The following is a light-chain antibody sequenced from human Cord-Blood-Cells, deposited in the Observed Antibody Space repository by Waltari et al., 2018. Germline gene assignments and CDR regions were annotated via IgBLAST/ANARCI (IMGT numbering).Light chain of an antibody. Sequence: QSVLTQPASVSGAPGQRVTISCTGSSPNIGAGYDVHWYQQLPGTAPKLLIYGNSNRPSGVPDRFSGSKSGTSASLAITGLQAEDEADYYCQTYDSSLSGWVFGGGTKLTVL. CDR3: QTYDSSLSGWV. V-gene: IGLV1-40*01. CDR1: SPNIGAGYD. CDR2: GNS. J-gene: IGLJ3*02.